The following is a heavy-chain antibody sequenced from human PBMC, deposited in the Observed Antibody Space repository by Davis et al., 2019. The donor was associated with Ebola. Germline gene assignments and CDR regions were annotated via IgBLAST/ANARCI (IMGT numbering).Heavy chain of an antibody. V-gene: IGHV3-11*04. D-gene: IGHD3-16*01. CDR3: ARDRPLDFFFGDYYGMDV. Sequence: GESLKISCAASGFTFSDYYMSWIRQAPGKGLEWVSYISSSGSTIYYADSAKGRFTISGDNAKNSLYLQMNSLRAEDTAVYYCARDRPLDFFFGDYYGMDVWGQGTTVTVSS. J-gene: IGHJ6*02. CDR2: ISSSGSTI. CDR1: GFTFSDYY.